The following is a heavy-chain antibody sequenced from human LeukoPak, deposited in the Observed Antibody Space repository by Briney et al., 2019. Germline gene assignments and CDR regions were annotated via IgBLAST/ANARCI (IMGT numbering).Heavy chain of an antibody. J-gene: IGHJ5*02. V-gene: IGHV3-7*01. Sequence: GGSRRLSCAASGFSFERHWMSWVRQPPGKGLEWAATIRRDGSQRHYLDSVEGRFIISRDNAKNSLSLQMNSLGDEDTAMYYCARLLGDSTIYDLWGQGTLDTVSS. CDR2: IRRDGSQR. CDR1: GFSFERHW. CDR3: ARLLGDSTIYDL. D-gene: IGHD5-24*01.